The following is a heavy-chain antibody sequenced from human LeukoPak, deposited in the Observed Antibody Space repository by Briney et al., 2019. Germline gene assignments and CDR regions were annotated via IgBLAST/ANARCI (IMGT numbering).Heavy chain of an antibody. Sequence: GESLKISCKGSGYSFTSYWIAWVRQMPGKGLEWLGIIYPGNSDTRYSPSFQGQVTIPADKSITTAYLQWSSLKASDSGMYYCARRLAATGTGWNDYWGQGTLVTVSS. J-gene: IGHJ4*02. V-gene: IGHV5-51*01. CDR3: ARRLAATGTGWNDY. D-gene: IGHD6-13*01. CDR2: IYPGNSDT. CDR1: GYSFTSYW.